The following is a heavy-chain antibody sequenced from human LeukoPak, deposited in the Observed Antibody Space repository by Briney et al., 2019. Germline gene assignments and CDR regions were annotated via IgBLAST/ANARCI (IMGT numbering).Heavy chain of an antibody. CDR1: GGSISSYH. J-gene: IGHJ5*02. V-gene: IGHV4-59*01. CDR3: ARGHGSSAPNWFDP. CDR2: IYYSGST. D-gene: IGHD3-22*01. Sequence: PPETLSLTCTVSGGSISSYHWSWIRQPPGKGLEWIGYIYYSGSTNYNPSLKSRVTISVDTSKNQFSLKLSSVTAADTAVYYCARGHGSSAPNWFDPWGQGTLVTVSS.